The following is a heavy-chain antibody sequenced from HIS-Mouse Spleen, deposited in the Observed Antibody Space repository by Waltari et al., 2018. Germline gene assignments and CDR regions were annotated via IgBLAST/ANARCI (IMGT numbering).Heavy chain of an antibody. Sequence: QVQLQQWGAGLLKPSETLSLTCAVYGGSFSGYYWSWIRQHPGKGLEWIGEINHSGSTNYNPSLKSRVTISVDTSKNQFSLKLSSVTAADTAVYYCARRGGWYFDYWGQGTLVTVSS. CDR2: INHSGST. CDR1: GGSFSGYY. CDR3: ARRGGWYFDY. D-gene: IGHD3-10*01. J-gene: IGHJ4*02. V-gene: IGHV4-34*01.